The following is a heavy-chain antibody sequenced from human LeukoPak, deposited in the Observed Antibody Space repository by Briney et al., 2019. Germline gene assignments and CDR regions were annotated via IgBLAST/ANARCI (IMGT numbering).Heavy chain of an antibody. J-gene: IGHJ6*03. Sequence: GASVKVSCKASGGTFSSYAISWVRQAPGQGLKWMGGIIPIFGTANYAQKFQGRVTITTDESTSTAYMELSSLRSEDTAVYYCARDVGRATVTNYYYYYMDVWGKGTTVTVSS. CDR1: GGTFSSYA. V-gene: IGHV1-69*05. D-gene: IGHD4-11*01. CDR2: IIPIFGTA. CDR3: ARDVGRATVTNYYYYYMDV.